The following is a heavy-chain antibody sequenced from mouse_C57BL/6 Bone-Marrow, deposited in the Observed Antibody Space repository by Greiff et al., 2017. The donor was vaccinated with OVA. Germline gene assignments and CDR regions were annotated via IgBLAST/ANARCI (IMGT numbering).Heavy chain of an antibody. CDR1: GYTFTSYW. CDR3: ARRNWDGYFDV. D-gene: IGHD4-1*01. J-gene: IGHJ1*03. V-gene: IGHV1-59*01. CDR2: IDPSDSYT. Sequence: QVQLQQPGAELVRPGTSVKLSCKASGYTFTSYWMHWVKQRPGQGLEWIGVIDPSDSYTNYNQKFKGKATLTVDTSSSTAYMQLSSLTSEDSAVYYCARRNWDGYFDVWGTGTTVTVSS.